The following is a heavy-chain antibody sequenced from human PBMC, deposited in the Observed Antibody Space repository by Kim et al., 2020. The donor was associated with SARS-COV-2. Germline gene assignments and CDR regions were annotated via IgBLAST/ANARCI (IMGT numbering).Heavy chain of an antibody. J-gene: IGHJ4*02. V-gene: IGHV3-11*04. Sequence: YADSVKGRFTISRDNAKNSLYLQMNSLRAEDTAVYYCARDLWGDSEPGDYWGQGTLVTVSS. D-gene: IGHD3-16*01. CDR3: ARDLWGDSEPGDY.